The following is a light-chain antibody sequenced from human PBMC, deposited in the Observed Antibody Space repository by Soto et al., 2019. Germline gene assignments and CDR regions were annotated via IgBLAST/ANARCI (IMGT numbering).Light chain of an antibody. Sequence: QSALTQPASVSGSPGQSITISCTGTSSDVGGYNYVSWYQQHPGKAPKLMIYEVSNRPSGVSNRFSGSKSGNTASLTISGLQTEDEADYYCSSFTIINTWVFGGRTKLTVL. CDR1: SSDVGGYNY. CDR3: SSFTIINTWV. CDR2: EVS. V-gene: IGLV2-14*01. J-gene: IGLJ3*02.